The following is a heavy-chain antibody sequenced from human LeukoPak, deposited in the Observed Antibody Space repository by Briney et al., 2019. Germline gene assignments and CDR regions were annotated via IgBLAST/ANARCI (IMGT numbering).Heavy chain of an antibody. Sequence: PSETLSLTCTVSGGSISTYYWSWIRQPAGKGLEWIGRIYTSGSTNYSPSLKSRVTMSVDTSKNQFSLKLTSVTAADTAVYYCARDHIWGYYYMDVWGKGTTVTVSS. CDR2: IYTSGST. CDR3: ARDHIWGYYYMDV. D-gene: IGHD7-27*01. V-gene: IGHV4-4*07. CDR1: GGSISTYY. J-gene: IGHJ6*03.